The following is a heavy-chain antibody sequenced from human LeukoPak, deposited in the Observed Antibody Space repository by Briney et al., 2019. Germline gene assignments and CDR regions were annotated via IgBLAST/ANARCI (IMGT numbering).Heavy chain of an antibody. Sequence: LSLTCTVSGGSISSSSYYWSWIRQAPGKGLEWVSYISSSGSTIYYADSVKGRFTISRDNAKNSLYLQMNSLRAEDTAVYYCAREVKAPRTSPIYWGQGTLVTVSS. CDR1: GGSISSSSYY. D-gene: IGHD2-21*01. J-gene: IGHJ4*02. CDR3: AREVKAPRTSPIY. CDR2: ISSSGSTI. V-gene: IGHV3-11*01.